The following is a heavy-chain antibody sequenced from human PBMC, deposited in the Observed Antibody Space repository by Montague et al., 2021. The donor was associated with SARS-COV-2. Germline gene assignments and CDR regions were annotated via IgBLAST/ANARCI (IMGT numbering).Heavy chain of an antibody. D-gene: IGHD2-8*02. CDR3: ARGGALATVGYDH. V-gene: IGHV4-39*06. CDR2: IYYSGST. Sequence: SETLSLTCTVSGGSISSSSYYWGWIRQPPGKGLEWIGSIYYSGSTYYNPSLKSRVTISVDTSKNQFPLKLSSVTAADTAVYYCARGGALATVGYDHWGPGTLLTVSS. J-gene: IGHJ4*02. CDR1: GGSISSSSYY.